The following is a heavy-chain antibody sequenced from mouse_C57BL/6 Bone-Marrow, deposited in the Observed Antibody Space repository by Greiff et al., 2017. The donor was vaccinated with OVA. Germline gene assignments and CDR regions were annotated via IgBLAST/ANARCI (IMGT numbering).Heavy chain of an antibody. V-gene: IGHV1-19*01. CDR1: GYTFTDYY. Sequence: EVKLMESGPVLVKPGASVKMSCKASGYTFTDYYMNWVKQSHGKSLEWIGVINPYNGGTSYNQKFKGKATLTVDKSSSTAYMELNSLTSEDSAVYYCAEGGYYAPCDYWGQGTTLTVAS. D-gene: IGHD2-3*01. J-gene: IGHJ2*01. CDR2: INPYNGGT. CDR3: AEGGYYAPCDY.